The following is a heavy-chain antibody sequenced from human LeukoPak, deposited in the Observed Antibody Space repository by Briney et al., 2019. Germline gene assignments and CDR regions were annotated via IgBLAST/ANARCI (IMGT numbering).Heavy chain of an antibody. V-gene: IGHV1-69*13. CDR2: IIPIFGTA. CDR3: ARDYYGSGSYDP. J-gene: IGHJ5*02. Sequence: SVKVSCKASGGTFSSYAISWVRQTPGQGLEWMGGIIPIFGTANYAQKFQGRVTITADESTSTAYMELSSLRSEDTAVYYCARDYYGSGSYDPWGQGTLVTVSS. D-gene: IGHD3-10*01. CDR1: GGTFSSYA.